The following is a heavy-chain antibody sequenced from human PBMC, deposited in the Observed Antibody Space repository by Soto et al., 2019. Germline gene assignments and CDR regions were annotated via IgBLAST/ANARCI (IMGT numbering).Heavy chain of an antibody. Sequence: EVQLVESGGGLVQPGGSLRLSCAASGFTFSSYSMNWVRQAPGKGLEWVSYISSSSSTIYYADSVKGRFTIFRDNAKNSLYLQMNSLRAEDTAVYYCARLYSSGWFRFDYWGQGTLVTVSS. CDR1: GFTFSSYS. D-gene: IGHD6-19*01. J-gene: IGHJ4*02. V-gene: IGHV3-48*01. CDR3: ARLYSSGWFRFDY. CDR2: ISSSSSTI.